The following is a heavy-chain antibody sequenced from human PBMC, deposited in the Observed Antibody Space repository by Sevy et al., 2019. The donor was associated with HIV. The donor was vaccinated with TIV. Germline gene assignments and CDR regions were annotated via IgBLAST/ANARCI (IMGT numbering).Heavy chain of an antibody. CDR1: GFSFRSYG. V-gene: IGHV3-30*02. J-gene: IGHJ4*02. CDR3: GKGGGGGGGDH. Sequence: GGSLRLSCAASGFSFRSYGMHWVRQAPGKGLEWMSYIQYDGSNKDYADSVKGRFTISRDNSKNTLYLQMNRVRVEDRAVFYWGKGGGGGGGDHWGQGTLVTVS. CDR2: IQYDGSNK. D-gene: IGHD3-16*01.